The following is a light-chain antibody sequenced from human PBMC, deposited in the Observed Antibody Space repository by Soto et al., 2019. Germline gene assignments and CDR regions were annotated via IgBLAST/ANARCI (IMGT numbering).Light chain of an antibody. Sequence: QSALTQPASVSXSPGQSITISCTGTSSDVGSYNLVSWYQQHPGKAPKLMIYEGNERPSGVSNRFSGSKSGNTASLTISGLQAEDEADYYCCSYAGSSTWVFGGGTKLTVL. CDR3: CSYAGSSTWV. J-gene: IGLJ3*02. CDR2: EGN. V-gene: IGLV2-23*01. CDR1: SSDVGSYNL.